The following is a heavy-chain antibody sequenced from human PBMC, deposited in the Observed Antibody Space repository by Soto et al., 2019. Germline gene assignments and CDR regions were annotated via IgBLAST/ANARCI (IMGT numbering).Heavy chain of an antibody. CDR1: GGSFSGYY. J-gene: IGHJ4*02. V-gene: IGHV4-34*01. Sequence: SETLSLTCAVYGGSFSGYYWSWIRQPPGKGLEWIGEINHSGSTNYNPSLKSRVTISVDTSKSQFSLKLSSVTAADTAVYYCARGGKRLPTPDFDYWGQGTLVTVSS. CDR2: INHSGST. CDR3: ARGGKRLPTPDFDY.